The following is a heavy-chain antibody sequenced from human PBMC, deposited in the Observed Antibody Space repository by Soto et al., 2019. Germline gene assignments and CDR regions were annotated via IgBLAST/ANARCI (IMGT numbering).Heavy chain of an antibody. CDR3: AKLEDEYDYVWGSNEEGAFDI. CDR1: GFTFSSYG. Sequence: GGSLRLSCAASGFTFSSYGMHWVRQAPGKGLEWVAVISYDGSNKYYADSVKGRFTISRDNSKNTLYLQMNSLRAEDAAVYYCAKLEDEYDYVWGSNEEGAFDIWGQGTMVTVSS. D-gene: IGHD3-16*01. J-gene: IGHJ3*02. V-gene: IGHV3-30*18. CDR2: ISYDGSNK.